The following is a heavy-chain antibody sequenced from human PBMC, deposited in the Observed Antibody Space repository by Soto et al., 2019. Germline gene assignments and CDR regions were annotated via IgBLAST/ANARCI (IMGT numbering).Heavy chain of an antibody. D-gene: IGHD4-17*01. V-gene: IGHV3-30*19. J-gene: IGHJ4*02. CDR1: GFTFSSYG. CDR2: IWYDGSNK. Sequence: QVQLVESGGGVVQPGRSLRLSCAASGFTFSSYGMHWVRQAPGKGLEWVAVIWYDGSNKYYAESVKGRFTISRDNSKDTLYLQMNSLRTDDTAVFYCARDRTLNYGDFAYWGQGTLVTVSS. CDR3: ARDRTLNYGDFAY.